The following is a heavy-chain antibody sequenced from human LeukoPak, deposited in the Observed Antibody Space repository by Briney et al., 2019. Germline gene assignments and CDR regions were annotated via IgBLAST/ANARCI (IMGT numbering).Heavy chain of an antibody. V-gene: IGHV1-8*01. Sequence: ASVKVSCKASGYTFTSYDINWVRQATGQGLEWMGWVNPNSGNTGYAQKFQGRVTMTRNTSISTAYMELSSLRSEDTAVYYCARGQGYRIYYYYMDVWGKGTTVTISS. CDR1: GYTFTSYD. J-gene: IGHJ6*03. CDR3: ARGQGYRIYYYYMDV. CDR2: VNPNSGNT. D-gene: IGHD5-18*01.